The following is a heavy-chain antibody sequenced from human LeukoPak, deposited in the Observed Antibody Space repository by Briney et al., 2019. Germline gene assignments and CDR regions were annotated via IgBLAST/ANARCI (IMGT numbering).Heavy chain of an antibody. D-gene: IGHD6-13*01. CDR2: IYYSGST. J-gene: IGHJ4*02. CDR3: ARGAPLWGSSPRAHGLDY. V-gene: IGHV4-30-4*08. CDR1: GGSISSGDYY. Sequence: PSQTLSLTCTVSGGSISSGDYYWSWIRQPPGKGLEWIGYIYYSGSTYYNPSLKSRVTISVDTSKNQFSLKLSSVTAADTAVYYCARGAPLWGSSPRAHGLDYWGQGTLVTVSS.